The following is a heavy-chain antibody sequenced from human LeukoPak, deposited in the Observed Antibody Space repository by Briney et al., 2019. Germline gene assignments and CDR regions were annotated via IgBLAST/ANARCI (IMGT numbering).Heavy chain of an antibody. J-gene: IGHJ5*02. CDR2: IKGDGTIT. Sequence: PGGSLRLSCAASGFTFSSYWMHWVRQTPGKGLVWVSRIKGDGTITNYADSVKGRFTISRDSAKNTLYLQMNSLRAEDTAVYYCARLYSSGWYQPWGQGTLVTVSS. V-gene: IGHV3-74*01. CDR1: GFTFSSYW. CDR3: ARLYSSGWYQP. D-gene: IGHD6-19*01.